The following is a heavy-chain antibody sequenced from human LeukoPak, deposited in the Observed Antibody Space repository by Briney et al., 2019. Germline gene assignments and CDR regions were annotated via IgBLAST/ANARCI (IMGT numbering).Heavy chain of an antibody. CDR2: IYPGDCGT. Sequence: GESLKISCKSSGYSFTNYWIAWVRQMPGKGLESMVAIYPGDCGTKYSPSFQGQVTISADKSITTLFLQLNSLKASDTAMYYCAIYCSSTTCPGNWFDPWGEGTLVTVSS. D-gene: IGHD2-2*01. J-gene: IGHJ5*02. CDR1: GYSFTNYW. V-gene: IGHV5-51*01. CDR3: AIYCSSTTCPGNWFDP.